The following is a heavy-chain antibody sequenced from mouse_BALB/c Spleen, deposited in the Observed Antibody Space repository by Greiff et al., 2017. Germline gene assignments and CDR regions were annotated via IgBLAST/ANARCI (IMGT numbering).Heavy chain of an antibody. J-gene: IGHJ2*01. CDR2: ISNGGGST. Sequence: EVQGVESGGGLVQPGGSLKLSCAASGFTFSSYTMSWVRQTPEKRLEWVAYISNGGGSTYYPDTVKGRFTISRDNARNTLYLQMSSLKSEDTAMYYCARGDYYGSSVDYWGQGTTLTVSS. CDR3: ARGDYYGSSVDY. V-gene: IGHV5-12-2*01. CDR1: GFTFSSYT. D-gene: IGHD1-1*01.